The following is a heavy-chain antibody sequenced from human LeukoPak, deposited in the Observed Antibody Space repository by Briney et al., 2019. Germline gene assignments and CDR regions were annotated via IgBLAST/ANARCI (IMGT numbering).Heavy chain of an antibody. D-gene: IGHD4-11*01. CDR1: GDSLSSNSAA. V-gene: IGHV6-1*01. CDR3: ARSNSNYGSSTFDY. CDR2: TYYRSKWYT. J-gene: IGHJ4*02. Sequence: SQTLSLTCAISGDSLSSNSAAWNWIRQSPSRVLEWLGRTYYRSKWYTDYAGSVQSQIAINPDPSKNEFSLQLTSVTPEDTAEYYCARSNSNYGSSTFDYWGQETLVTVSS.